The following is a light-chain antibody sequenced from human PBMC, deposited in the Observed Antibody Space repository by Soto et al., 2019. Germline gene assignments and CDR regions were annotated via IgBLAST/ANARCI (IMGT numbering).Light chain of an antibody. V-gene: IGKV3D-15*01. CDR1: QSVSTN. CDR3: QQSNNWPYT. J-gene: IGKJ2*01. Sequence: EIVLTQSPGTLSLSPGERANLSCRASQSVSTNLAWFQQKPGQAPRLLIYGASTRATGIPARFSGSGSGTEFTLTINSLQSEDFAVYYCQQSNNWPYTFGQGTKLEV. CDR2: GAS.